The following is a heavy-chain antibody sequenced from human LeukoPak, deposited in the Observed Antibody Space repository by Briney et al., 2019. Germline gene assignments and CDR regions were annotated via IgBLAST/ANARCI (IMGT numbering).Heavy chain of an antibody. V-gene: IGHV3-48*02. D-gene: IGHD5-24*01. CDR3: ARGTWDGDRTFDI. J-gene: IGHJ3*02. CDR1: GFTFSTAS. Sequence: GGSLRVSCAASGFTFSTASMNWVRQAPGKGLEWISYISGTSSIIYYTPSVKGRFTISRDNGKSSLYLQMNSLRDDDTAVYFCARGTWDGDRTFDIWGQGTMVAVSS. CDR2: ISGTSSII.